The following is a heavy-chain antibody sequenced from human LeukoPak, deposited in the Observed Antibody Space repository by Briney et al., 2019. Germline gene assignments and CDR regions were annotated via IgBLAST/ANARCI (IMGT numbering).Heavy chain of an antibody. CDR2: IYSGGST. Sequence: GGSLRLSCAASGFTVSSNYMSWVRQAPGKGLEWVSVIYSGGSTYYADSVKGRFTISRDNSRNTLYLQMNSLRAEDTAVYYCASSSGSYFTADYWGQGTLVTVSS. CDR1: GFTVSSNY. V-gene: IGHV3-53*01. CDR3: ASSSGSYFTADY. D-gene: IGHD1-26*01. J-gene: IGHJ4*02.